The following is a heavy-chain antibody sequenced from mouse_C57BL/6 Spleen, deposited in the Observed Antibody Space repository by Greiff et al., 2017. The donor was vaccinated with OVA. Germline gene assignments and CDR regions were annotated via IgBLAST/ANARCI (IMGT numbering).Heavy chain of an antibody. Sequence: QVQLQQPGAELVMPGASVKLSCKASGYTFTSYWMHWVKQRPGQGLEWIGEIDPSDSYTNYNQKFKGKSTLTVDKSSSTAYMQLSSLTSEDSAVYYCARWGGGNHFDYWGQGTTLTVSS. D-gene: IGHD2-1*01. V-gene: IGHV1-69*01. J-gene: IGHJ2*01. CDR2: IDPSDSYT. CDR3: ARWGGGNHFDY. CDR1: GYTFTSYW.